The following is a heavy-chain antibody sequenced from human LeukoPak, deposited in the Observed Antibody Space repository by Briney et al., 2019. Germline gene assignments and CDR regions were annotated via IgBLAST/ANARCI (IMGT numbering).Heavy chain of an antibody. CDR2: IKQDGSEK. CDR1: GFTFSSYG. J-gene: IGHJ4*02. CDR3: ARDISELELDY. Sequence: GGSLRLSCAASGFTFSSYGIHWVRQAPGKGLEWVANIKQDGSEKYYVDSVKGRFTISRDNAKNSLYLQMNSLRAEDTAVYYCARDISELELDYWGQGTLVTVSS. D-gene: IGHD1-7*01. V-gene: IGHV3-7*01.